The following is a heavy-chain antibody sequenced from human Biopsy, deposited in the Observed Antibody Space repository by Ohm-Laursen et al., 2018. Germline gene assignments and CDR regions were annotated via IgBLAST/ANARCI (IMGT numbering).Heavy chain of an antibody. CDR2: ISWNSGSI. CDR3: ARLGELHGLWYFDF. D-gene: IGHD2-21*01. Sequence: SLRLSCAAPGFTFQDHAMHWVRQAPGKGLEWVSGISWNSGSINYAVSVQGRFTISRDNAKNSLYLQMNSLRVEDTALYFCARLGELHGLWYFDFWGQGALVTVSS. J-gene: IGHJ4*02. CDR1: GFTFQDHA. V-gene: IGHV3-9*01.